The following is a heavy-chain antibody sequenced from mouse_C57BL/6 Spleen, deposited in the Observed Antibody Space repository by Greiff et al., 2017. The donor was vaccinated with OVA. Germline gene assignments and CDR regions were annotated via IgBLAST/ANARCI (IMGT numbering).Heavy chain of an antibody. CDR2: IDPENGDT. J-gene: IGHJ1*03. CDR3: TRGRHYYGSSSDWYFDV. V-gene: IGHV14-4*01. Sequence: VQLQQSGAELVRPGASVKLSCTASGFNINDDYMHWVKQRPEQGLEWIGWIDPENGDTEYASKFQGKATLTADTSSNTAYLQLSNLTSEDTAVYYCTRGRHYYGSSSDWYFDVWGTGTTVTVSS. CDR1: GFNINDDY. D-gene: IGHD1-1*01.